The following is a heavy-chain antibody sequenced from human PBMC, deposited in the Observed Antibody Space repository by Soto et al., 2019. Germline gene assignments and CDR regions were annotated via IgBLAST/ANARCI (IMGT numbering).Heavy chain of an antibody. V-gene: IGHV5-51*01. Sequence: GESLKISWKCSGYSFISYWIGWVRQTPGKGLEWMGIIYPGDSYTRYSPSFQGQVTISVDKSISTAYLQWNSLKASDTAIYYCARDYDYALDSWGQGTLVTVSS. CDR2: IYPGDSYT. J-gene: IGHJ4*02. CDR3: ARDYDYALDS. CDR1: GYSFISYW. D-gene: IGHD3-16*01.